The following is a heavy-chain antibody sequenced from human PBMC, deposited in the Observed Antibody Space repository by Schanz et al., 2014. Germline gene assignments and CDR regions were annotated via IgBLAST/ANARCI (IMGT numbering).Heavy chain of an antibody. CDR3: ARAPVTVGPYHYYMDV. D-gene: IGHD4-17*01. V-gene: IGHV1-69*08. Sequence: QVQLVQSGAEVKKPGSSVKVSCKASGGTFSSSTLTWVRQAPGQGLEWMGRIIPILDKTNYAQKFQGRVTMTRNTSITTAYLELSSLRSGDTAVYYCARAPVTVGPYHYYMDVWGKGTTVTVPS. CDR1: GGTFSSST. CDR2: IIPILDKT. J-gene: IGHJ6*03.